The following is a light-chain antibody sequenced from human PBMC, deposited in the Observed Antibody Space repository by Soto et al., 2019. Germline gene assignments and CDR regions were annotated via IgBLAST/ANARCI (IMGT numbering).Light chain of an antibody. Sequence: EMVMTQSPATLSVSPGERATLSCRASRSVATNLAWYQQTPGQAPRLLIYGAYTRATALQPRFSASGSGTEFTLTIRSLQSEESAVYYCKQYNSWPWTFGQGTKVDIK. CDR3: KQYNSWPWT. V-gene: IGKV3-15*01. J-gene: IGKJ1*01. CDR2: GAY. CDR1: RSVATN.